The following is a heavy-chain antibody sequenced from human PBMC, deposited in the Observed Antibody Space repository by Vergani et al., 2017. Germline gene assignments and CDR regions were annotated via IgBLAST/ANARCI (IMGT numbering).Heavy chain of an antibody. V-gene: IGHV2-5*01. Sequence: QISLKESGPALVDPTQTLTLTCTFSGFSLNSDGVGVGWIRQPPGKALEWVALVYWNDDKRYSPSLKNRLTITKDTSKNQVVLTMTNVETADTGTYYCARRIKWFGMTDWFGPWGQGTKVLVSS. CDR1: GFSLNSDGVG. D-gene: IGHD3-10*01. J-gene: IGHJ5*02. CDR3: ARRIKWFGMTDWFGP. CDR2: VYWNDDK.